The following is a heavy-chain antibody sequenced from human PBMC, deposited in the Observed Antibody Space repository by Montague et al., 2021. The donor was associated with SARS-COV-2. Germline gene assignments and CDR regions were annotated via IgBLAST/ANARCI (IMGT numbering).Heavy chain of an antibody. CDR2: INHTGST. J-gene: IGHJ4*02. Sequence: LRLSCAASGFTFSSYAMSWARQAPGKGLEWIGEINHTGSTNYKPSLKRRVTISVDTSKNQFSLKVSSVTAADTAVYYCARGLMSGSYYLGLDYWGQGTLVTVSS. CDR3: ARGLMSGSYYLGLDY. CDR1: GFTFSSYA. D-gene: IGHD1-26*01. V-gene: IGHV4-34*01.